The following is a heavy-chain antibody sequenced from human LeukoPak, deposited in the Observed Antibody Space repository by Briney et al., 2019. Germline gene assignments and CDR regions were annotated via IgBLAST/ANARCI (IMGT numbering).Heavy chain of an antibody. V-gene: IGHV2-70*20. CDR1: GFSLTTRGMC. CDR2: IDWDDDK. Sequence: SGPALVKPTQTLSLTCTFSGFSLTTRGMCVSWVRQPPGEALEWLALIDWDDDKYYNTSLKTRLTISRDTSKNQVVLTMTNMDPVDTATYYCARMRYYDSSGYTKFDYWGQGTLVTVSS. J-gene: IGHJ4*02. D-gene: IGHD3-22*01. CDR3: ARMRYYDSSGYTKFDY.